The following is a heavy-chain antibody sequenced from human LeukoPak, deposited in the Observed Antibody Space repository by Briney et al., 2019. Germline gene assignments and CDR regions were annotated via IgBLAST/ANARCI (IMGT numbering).Heavy chain of an antibody. V-gene: IGHV5-51*01. CDR2: IYPGDSDN. D-gene: IGHD5-24*01. J-gene: IGHJ4*02. Sequence: GASLQISCKGSGYNFTSYWIGWVRQLPGKGLEWMGIIYPGDSDNRDSPSFQGQVTISADKSISTAYLQWSSLKASDTAMYYCARLDGYNYAYVWGQGTLVTVSS. CDR1: GYNFTSYW. CDR3: ARLDGYNYAYV.